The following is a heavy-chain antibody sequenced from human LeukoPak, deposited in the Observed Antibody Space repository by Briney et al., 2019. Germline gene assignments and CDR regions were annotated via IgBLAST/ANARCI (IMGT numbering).Heavy chain of an antibody. D-gene: IGHD1-26*01. V-gene: IGHV4-30-4*01. CDR3: ARGLVGDNYFDY. Sequence: PSETLSLTCTVSGGSISSGDYYWSWIRQPPGKGLEWLGYIYYSGSTYYNPSLKSRVTISVDTYNNQFSLKLSSVTAADTAVYYCARGLVGDNYFDYWGQGTLVPVSS. CDR1: GGSISSGDYY. J-gene: IGHJ4*02. CDR2: IYYSGST.